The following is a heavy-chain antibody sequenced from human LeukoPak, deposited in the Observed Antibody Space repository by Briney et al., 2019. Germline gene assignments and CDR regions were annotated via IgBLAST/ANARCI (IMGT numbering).Heavy chain of an antibody. CDR3: AKHGPSPSSWFGPSDY. Sequence: GGSLRLSCAASGLTFSSHWMHWVRQAPGKGLVWVSRITNDGSSTTYADSVKGRFTISRDNSKNTLYLQLNSLRAEDTAVYYCAKHGPSPSSWFGPSDYWGQGTLVTVSS. J-gene: IGHJ4*02. CDR1: GLTFSSHW. D-gene: IGHD6-13*01. V-gene: IGHV3-74*01. CDR2: ITNDGSST.